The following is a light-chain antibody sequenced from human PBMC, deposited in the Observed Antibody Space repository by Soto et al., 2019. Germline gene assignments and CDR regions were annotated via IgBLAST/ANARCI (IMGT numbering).Light chain of an antibody. CDR1: QSVSNY. Sequence: EIVLTQSPGTLSLSPGERATLSCRASQSVSNYLAWFQQKPGQAPRLLIYAASSRATGIPDRFTGSGSGTDFALTISRLEPEDFAVYFCQQHGSSPLTFGGGTKVDIK. V-gene: IGKV3-20*01. CDR3: QQHGSSPLT. CDR2: AAS. J-gene: IGKJ4*01.